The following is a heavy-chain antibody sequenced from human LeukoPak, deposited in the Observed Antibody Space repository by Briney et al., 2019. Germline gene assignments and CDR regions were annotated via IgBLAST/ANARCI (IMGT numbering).Heavy chain of an antibody. CDR2: INHSGST. J-gene: IGHJ6*02. Sequence: SETLSLTCAVYGGSFSGYYWSWIRQPPGKGLEWIGEINHSGSTNYNPSLKSRVTISVDTSKNQFSLKLSSVTAADTAVYYCARGPDSGYDYGGYYYYYGMDVWGQGTTVTVSS. CDR1: GGSFSGYY. D-gene: IGHD5-12*01. V-gene: IGHV4-34*01. CDR3: ARGPDSGYDYGGYYYYYGMDV.